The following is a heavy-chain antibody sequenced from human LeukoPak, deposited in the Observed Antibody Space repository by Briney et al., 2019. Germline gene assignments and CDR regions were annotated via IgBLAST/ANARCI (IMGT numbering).Heavy chain of an antibody. J-gene: IGHJ4*02. CDR3: ARDKIYYYDSTPQFDY. Sequence: GGSLRLSCAASGFTFSSYSMNWVRQAPGKGLKWVSSISSSSSYIYYADSVKGRFTISRDNAKNSLYLQMNSLRAEDTAVYYCARDKIYYYDSTPQFDYWGQGTLVTVSS. V-gene: IGHV3-21*01. CDR2: ISSSSSYI. D-gene: IGHD3-22*01. CDR1: GFTFSSYS.